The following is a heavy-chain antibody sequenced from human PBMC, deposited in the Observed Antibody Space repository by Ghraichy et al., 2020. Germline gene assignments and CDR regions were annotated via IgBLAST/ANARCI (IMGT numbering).Heavy chain of an antibody. V-gene: IGHV3-48*02. CDR2: ISSSSSTI. Sequence: GESLNISCAASGFTFSSYSMNWVRQAPGKGLEWVSYISSSSSTIYYADSVKGRFTIFRDNAKNSLYLQMNSLRDEDTAVYYCARDDYGSGSYYRYYFDYWGQGTLVTVSS. D-gene: IGHD3-10*01. CDR1: GFTFSSYS. CDR3: ARDDYGSGSYYRYYFDY. J-gene: IGHJ4*02.